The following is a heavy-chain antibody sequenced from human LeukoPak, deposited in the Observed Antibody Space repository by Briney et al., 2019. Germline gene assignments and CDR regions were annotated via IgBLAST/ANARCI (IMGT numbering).Heavy chain of an antibody. Sequence: PGGSLRLSCAASGFTFSSYAMRWVRQAPGKGLEWVAVISYDGSNKYYADSVKGRFTISRDNSKNTLYLQMNSLRAEDTAVYYCARADVRYQPYLDYYYYYMDVWGKGTTVTVSS. CDR3: ARADVRYQPYLDYYYYYMDV. V-gene: IGHV3-30-3*01. CDR1: GFTFSSYA. J-gene: IGHJ6*03. CDR2: ISYDGSNK. D-gene: IGHD2-2*01.